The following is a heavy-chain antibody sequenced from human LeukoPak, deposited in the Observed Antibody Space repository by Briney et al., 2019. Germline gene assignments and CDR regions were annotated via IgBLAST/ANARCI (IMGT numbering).Heavy chain of an antibody. Sequence: GGSLRLSCAASGFTFSSYAMHWVRQAPGKGLEWVAVISYDGSNKYYADSVKGRFTISRDNSKNTLYLQMNSLRAEDTAVYYCARDISPGGNRYYFDYWGQGTLVTVSS. CDR1: GFTFSSYA. CDR3: ARDISPGGNRYYFDY. D-gene: IGHD4-23*01. V-gene: IGHV3-30-3*01. J-gene: IGHJ4*02. CDR2: ISYDGSNK.